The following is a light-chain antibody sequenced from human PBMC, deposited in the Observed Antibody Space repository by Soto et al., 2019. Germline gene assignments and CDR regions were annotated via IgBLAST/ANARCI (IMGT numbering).Light chain of an antibody. CDR2: LPS. CDR1: RSIANNY. CDR3: QQDGSSPWM. V-gene: IGKV3-20*01. Sequence: ELVLTQSPGTLSLSPGERATLSFRASRSIANNYLAWYQQRPGQAPRLLIYLPSNSAPGIPDRFSGSGSGGDLTLTRSRLEPEDFAVYLCQQDGSSPWMFGQGTK. J-gene: IGKJ1*01.